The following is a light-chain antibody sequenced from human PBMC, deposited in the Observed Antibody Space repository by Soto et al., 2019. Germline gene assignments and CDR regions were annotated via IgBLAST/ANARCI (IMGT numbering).Light chain of an antibody. J-gene: IGLJ1*01. CDR2: DVT. V-gene: IGLV2-11*01. CDR3: CSYAGTYSVV. Sequence: QSVLAQPRSVSGSPGQSVTVSCTGTNSDVGRYKYVSWYQQHPGKAPKLMLYDVTERPSGVPDRFSGSKSGNTASLIISGLQAEDEADYYCCSYAGTYSVVFGTGTKVTVL. CDR1: NSDVGRYKY.